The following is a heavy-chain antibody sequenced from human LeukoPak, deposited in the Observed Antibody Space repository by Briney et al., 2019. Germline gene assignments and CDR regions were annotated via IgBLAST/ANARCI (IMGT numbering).Heavy chain of an antibody. J-gene: IGHJ6*02. CDR2: ISARGGNT. CDR3: ARDRGGGDYVQADRGYYGMDV. D-gene: IGHD4-17*01. Sequence: GGSLRLSCAASGFNFSSYAMSWVRQAPGKGLGWVSGISARGGNTHYADSVKGRFTISRDNSKHTLYLQMNSLRAEDTAVYYFARDRGGGDYVQADRGYYGMDVWGQGTTVTVSS. V-gene: IGHV3-23*01. CDR1: GFNFSSYA.